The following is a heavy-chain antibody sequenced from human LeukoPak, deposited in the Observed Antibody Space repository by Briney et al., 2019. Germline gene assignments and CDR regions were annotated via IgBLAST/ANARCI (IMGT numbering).Heavy chain of an antibody. CDR2: ISGSGGST. J-gene: IGHJ2*01. CDR1: GFTFSSCS. D-gene: IGHD6-13*01. CDR3: AKSPSIAVAHYWYSDL. Sequence: GGSLRLSCAASGFTFSSCSMSWVRQAPGKGLEWVSAISGSGGSTYYADSVKGRFTISRDNSKNTLYLQMNSLRAEDTAVYYCAKSPSIAVAHYWYSDLWGRGTLVTVSS. V-gene: IGHV3-23*01.